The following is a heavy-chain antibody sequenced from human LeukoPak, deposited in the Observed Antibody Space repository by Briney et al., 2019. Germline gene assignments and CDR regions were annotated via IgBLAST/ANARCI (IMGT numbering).Heavy chain of an antibody. CDR1: GGSFDSKY. Sequence: PSETLSLTCSVSGGSFDSKYWSWIRQPPGKGLEWIGYIYTSGSTNFNPSLRSRVAMSIDTSKNQFSLKVYSVTAADTAVYYCANHIRTVHYYMDVWGKGTTVIVSS. D-gene: IGHD1-14*01. V-gene: IGHV4-4*09. J-gene: IGHJ6*03. CDR2: IYTSGST. CDR3: ANHIRTVHYYMDV.